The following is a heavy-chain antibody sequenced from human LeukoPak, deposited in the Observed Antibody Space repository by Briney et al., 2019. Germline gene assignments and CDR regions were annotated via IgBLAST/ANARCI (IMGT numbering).Heavy chain of an antibody. J-gene: IGHJ4*02. CDR2: ISSSSSYI. CDR1: GFTLSSYS. V-gene: IGHV3-21*01. CDR3: ARSPAQRLRNFDY. Sequence: GGSLRLSCAASGFTLSSYSMNWVRQAPGKGLEWVSSISSSSSYIYYADSVKGRFTISRDNAKNSLYLQMNSLRAEDTAVYYCARSPAQRLRNFDYWGQGTLVTVSS. D-gene: IGHD1-14*01.